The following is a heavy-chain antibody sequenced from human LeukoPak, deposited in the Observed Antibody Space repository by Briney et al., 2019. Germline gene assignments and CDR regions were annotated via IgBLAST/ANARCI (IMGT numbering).Heavy chain of an antibody. Sequence: GGTLRLSCAASGFTVSSYAMSWVRQAPGKGLEWVSAITGSGSKTYCADSVKGRFTISRDNYKNTLYLQMNSLRAEDTAVYYCAKCPTGYTKTFDSWGQGTLVTVSS. V-gene: IGHV3-23*01. CDR3: AKCPTGYTKTFDS. D-gene: IGHD6-13*01. CDR2: ITGSGSKT. J-gene: IGHJ4*02. CDR1: GFTVSSYA.